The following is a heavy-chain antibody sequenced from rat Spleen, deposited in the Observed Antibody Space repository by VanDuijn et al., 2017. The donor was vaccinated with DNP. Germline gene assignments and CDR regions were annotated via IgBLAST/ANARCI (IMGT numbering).Heavy chain of an antibody. Sequence: EVQLVESGGGLVQPGRSLKLSCAASGFTFSDYAMAWVRQSPKKGLEWVATIIYDGSSTYYRDSVKGRFTISRDNAKSTLYLQMDSLRSEDTATYYCATQNYGYYAMDAWGQGTSVTVSS. J-gene: IGHJ4*01. CDR1: GFTFSDYA. V-gene: IGHV5S10*01. CDR2: IIYDGSST. CDR3: ATQNYGYYAMDA. D-gene: IGHD1-11*01.